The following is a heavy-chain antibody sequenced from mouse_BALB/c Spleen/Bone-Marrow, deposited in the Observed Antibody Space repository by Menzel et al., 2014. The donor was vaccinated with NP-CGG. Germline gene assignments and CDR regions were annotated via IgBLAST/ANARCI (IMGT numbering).Heavy chain of an antibody. CDR1: GFSLSYYG. J-gene: IGHJ4*01. V-gene: IGHV2-2*02. Sequence: VQLQQSGPGLVQPSQSLSIPCTVSGFSLSYYGVHWIRQSPGKGLEWLGVIWSGGITDYNASFISRLSISKDNSKSXVFFTMNSLQANDTAIYYCARSPSMDYWGPGTSVTVSS. CDR3: ARSPSMDY. CDR2: IWSGGIT.